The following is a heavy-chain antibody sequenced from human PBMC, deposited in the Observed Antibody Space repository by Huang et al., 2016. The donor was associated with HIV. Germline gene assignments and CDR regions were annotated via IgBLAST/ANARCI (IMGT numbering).Heavy chain of an antibody. CDR3: ATGPRGSGSFN. J-gene: IGHJ4*02. Sequence: QVQLVQSGAEVKKPGSSVKVSCKASGGTFSSYVISWVRQAPGQGLEWMGGITPIVDKTNYAQKFQGRGTIIADESTRTAYMEMSSLRPEDTATYYCATGPRGSGSFNWGQGTLVIVSS. CDR2: ITPIVDKT. D-gene: IGHD1-26*01. V-gene: IGHV1-69*01. CDR1: GGTFSSYV.